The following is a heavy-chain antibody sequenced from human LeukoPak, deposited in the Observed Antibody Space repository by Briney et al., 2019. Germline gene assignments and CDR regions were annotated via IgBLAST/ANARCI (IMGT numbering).Heavy chain of an antibody. D-gene: IGHD6-13*01. V-gene: IGHV3-23*01. CDR3: ASSYSSSWYAWFDP. J-gene: IGHJ5*02. CDR1: VWTFSSYA. Sequence: EWALRVSCAACVWTFSSYAMSGLGQAPGKGRDGVAAISGSGGSTYYADSVKGRFTISRDNSKNTLYLQMNSLRAEDTAVYYCASSYSSSWYAWFDPWGQGTLVTVSS. CDR2: ISGSGGST.